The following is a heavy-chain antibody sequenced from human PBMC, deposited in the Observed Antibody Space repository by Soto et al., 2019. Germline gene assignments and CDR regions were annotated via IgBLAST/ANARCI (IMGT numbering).Heavy chain of an antibody. Sequence: ASVKVSCKASGYTFTSYGISWVRQAPGQGLEWMGWISAYNGNTNYAQKLQGRVTMTTDTSTSTAYMELRSLGSDDTAVYYCATVTPDYYYYMDVWGKGTSVTVSS. D-gene: IGHD4-17*01. J-gene: IGHJ6*03. CDR2: ISAYNGNT. CDR3: ATVTPDYYYYMDV. CDR1: GYTFTSYG. V-gene: IGHV1-18*01.